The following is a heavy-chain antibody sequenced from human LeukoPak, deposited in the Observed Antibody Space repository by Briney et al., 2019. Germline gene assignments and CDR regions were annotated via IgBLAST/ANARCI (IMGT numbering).Heavy chain of an antibody. J-gene: IGHJ4*02. D-gene: IGHD3-22*01. V-gene: IGHV4-34*01. CDR1: GGSFSGYY. CDR2: INHSGST. CDR3: ARQVVVIGLDY. Sequence: SETLSLTCAVYGGSFSGYYWSWIRQPPGKGLEWIGEINHSGSTNYNPSLKSRVTISVDTSKNQFSLKLSSVTAADTAVYYCARQVVVIGLDYWGQGTLVTVSS.